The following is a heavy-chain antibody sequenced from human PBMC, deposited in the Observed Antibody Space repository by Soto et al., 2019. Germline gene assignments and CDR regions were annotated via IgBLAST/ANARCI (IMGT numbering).Heavy chain of an antibody. CDR3: ARGHSTDCSNGVCSFFYNHEMDV. CDR2: INPKSGGT. V-gene: IGHV1-2*04. Sequence: ASVKVSCKSSGYSFTDYHIHWVRQAPGQGLEWLGRINPKSGGTSTAQKFQGWVTMTRDRSISTVYMELTRLRSDDTAVYFCARGHSTDCSNGVCSFFYNHEMDVWGQGTTVTVSS. D-gene: IGHD2-8*01. J-gene: IGHJ6*02. CDR1: GYSFTDYH.